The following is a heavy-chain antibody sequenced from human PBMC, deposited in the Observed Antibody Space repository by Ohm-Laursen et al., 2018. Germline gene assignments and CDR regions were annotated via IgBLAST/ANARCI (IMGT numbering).Heavy chain of an antibody. CDR2: VDWDDDK. V-gene: IGHV2-70*11. J-gene: IGHJ4*02. CDR1: GFSLTTRGMC. Sequence: TQTLTLTCTFSGFSLTTRGMCVNWIRQPPGKALEWLARVDWDDDKYYSTSLKTRLTISKDTSKNQVILTMTNMDPVDTATYYCARIRAGPDYFDYWGQGTLVTVSS. CDR3: ARIRAGPDYFDY.